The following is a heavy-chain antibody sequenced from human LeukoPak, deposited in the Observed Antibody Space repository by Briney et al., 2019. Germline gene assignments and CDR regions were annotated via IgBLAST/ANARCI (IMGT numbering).Heavy chain of an antibody. Sequence: PGGSLRLSCTVSGFTLSSYEMTWFRQAPGKGLEWVSSIGYGGSDTHYADSVKGRFTVSRDNSKNTLYLQMNSLRAEDTAVYYCARAPGYGAAYYFDYWGQGTLVTVSS. CDR1: GFTLSSYE. D-gene: IGHD1-1*01. CDR2: IGYGGSDT. J-gene: IGHJ4*02. V-gene: IGHV3-23*01. CDR3: ARAPGYGAAYYFDY.